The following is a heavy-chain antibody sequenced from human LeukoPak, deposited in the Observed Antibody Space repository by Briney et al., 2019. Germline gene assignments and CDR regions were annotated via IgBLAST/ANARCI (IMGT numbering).Heavy chain of an antibody. CDR3: ARNQLLLTPHYYYYYGMDV. D-gene: IGHD2-2*01. CDR1: GGSFSGYY. Sequence: SETLSLTCAVHGGSFSGYYWSWIRQPPGKGLEWIGEINHSGSTNYNPSLKSRVTISVDTSKNQFSLKLSSVTAADTAVYYCARNQLLLTPHYYYYYGMDVWGKGTTVTVSS. V-gene: IGHV4-34*01. J-gene: IGHJ6*04. CDR2: INHSGST.